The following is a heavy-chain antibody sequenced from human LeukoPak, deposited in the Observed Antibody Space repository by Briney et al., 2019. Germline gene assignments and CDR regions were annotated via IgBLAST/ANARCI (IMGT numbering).Heavy chain of an antibody. CDR1: GYTFTGYY. CDR3: ARDLHYDSSGGMDV. J-gene: IGHJ6*02. CDR2: INAGNGNT. Sequence: GASVKVSCKASGYTFTGYYMYWVRQAPGQRLEWMGWINAGNGNTKYSQKFQGRVTITRDTSASTAYMELSSLRSEDTAVYYCARDLHYDSSGGMDVWGQGTTVTVSS. V-gene: IGHV1-3*01. D-gene: IGHD3-22*01.